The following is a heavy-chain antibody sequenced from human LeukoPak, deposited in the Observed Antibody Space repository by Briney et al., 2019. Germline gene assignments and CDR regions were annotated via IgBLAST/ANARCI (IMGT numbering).Heavy chain of an antibody. CDR3: ARQNSKFWPGNHRGELYWYFNL. D-gene: IGHD3/OR15-3a*01. CDR1: GGHFSGYY. CDR2: ISHRGFT. Sequence: SETLSLTCAASGGHFSGYYWSWVRQPPGKGLEWIGEISHRGFTNYNPSLKSRVTVSVDTSKNQFSLKLSSVTAADTAVYYCARQNSKFWPGNHRGELYWYFNLWGLGTLVTVSS. V-gene: IGHV4-34*01. J-gene: IGHJ2*01.